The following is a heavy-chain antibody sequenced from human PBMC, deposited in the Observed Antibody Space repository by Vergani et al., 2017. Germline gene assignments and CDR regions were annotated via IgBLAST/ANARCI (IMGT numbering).Heavy chain of an antibody. CDR3: ARGLVVPVPGVGSYHFYLNV. Sequence: QEQLVQSGAEAKKPGSSVTVSCKASGGSFKNYGFAWVRQAPGKGLEWMGELSPGFGRLQIAQRFQGRLSIAAEESTSTVYIERTSLTTEDTAVYYCARGLVVPVPGVGSYHFYLNVWGRGTTVAVSS. CDR1: GGSFKNYG. J-gene: IGHJ6*03. D-gene: IGHD2-2*01. CDR2: LSPGFGRL. V-gene: IGHV1-69*01.